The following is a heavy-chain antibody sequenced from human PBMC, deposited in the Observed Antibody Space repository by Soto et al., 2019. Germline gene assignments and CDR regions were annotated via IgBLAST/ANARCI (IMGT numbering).Heavy chain of an antibody. J-gene: IGHJ4*02. CDR3: ARDKDDRTGDFSG. Sequence: QVQLEQSGAEVKKPGSSVKVSCRASGGTFSTYGFSWVRQAPGQGLEWMGGIIPILGTADYVQKFQGRVTITADESTSTVYMQLSSLTSEYTAIYFCARDKDDRTGDFSGWGEGTLVTVSS. V-gene: IGHV1-69*12. CDR1: GGTFSTYG. CDR2: IIPILGTA. D-gene: IGHD2-21*01.